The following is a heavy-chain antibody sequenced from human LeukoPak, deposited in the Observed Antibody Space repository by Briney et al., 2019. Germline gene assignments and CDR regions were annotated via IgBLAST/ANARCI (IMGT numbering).Heavy chain of an antibody. V-gene: IGHV4-39*07. Sequence: SETLSLTCTVSGGSISSSSYYWGWIRQPPGKGLEWIGDIYFRGSTYYNPSLKSRVTISVDTSKNQFSLRLSSVTAADTAVYYCARETVVVVATAFDSWGQGTPVTVSA. CDR3: ARETVVVVATAFDS. CDR1: GGSISSSSYY. D-gene: IGHD2-15*01. J-gene: IGHJ4*02. CDR2: IYFRGST.